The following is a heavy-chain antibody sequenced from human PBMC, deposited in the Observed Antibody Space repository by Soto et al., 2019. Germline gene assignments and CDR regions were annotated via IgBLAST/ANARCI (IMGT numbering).Heavy chain of an antibody. J-gene: IGHJ6*02. D-gene: IGHD3-22*01. V-gene: IGHV3-23*01. CDR3: AKGSSYYDCSGTDMDV. CDR1: GFTFSSYA. Sequence: PGGSLRLSCAASGFTFSSYAMSWVRQAPGKGLEWVSAISGSGGSTYYADSVKGRFTISRDNSKNTLYLQMNSLRAEDTAVYYCAKGSSYYDCSGTDMDVWGEVTTVTVSS. CDR2: ISGSGGST.